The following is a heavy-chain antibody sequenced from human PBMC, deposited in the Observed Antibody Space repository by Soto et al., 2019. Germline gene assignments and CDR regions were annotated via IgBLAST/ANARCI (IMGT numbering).Heavy chain of an antibody. V-gene: IGHV1-24*01. D-gene: IGHD3-22*01. CDR1: GYTLTELS. CDR3: ATYDYDSSGYYSSFDY. J-gene: IGHJ4*02. CDR2: FDPEDGET. Sequence: ASVKVSCKVSGYTLTELSMHWARQAPGKGLEWMGGFDPEDGETIYAQKFQGRVTMTEDTSTDTAYMELSSLRSEDTAVYYCATYDYDSSGYYSSFDYWGQGTLVTVSS.